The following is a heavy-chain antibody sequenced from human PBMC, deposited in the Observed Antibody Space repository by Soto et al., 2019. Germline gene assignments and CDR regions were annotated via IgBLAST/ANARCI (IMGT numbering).Heavy chain of an antibody. CDR2: INPSGGST. CDR1: GYTFTSYY. V-gene: IGHV1-46*01. D-gene: IGHD3-9*01. Sequence: ASVKVSCKASGYTFTSYYMHWVLQAPGQGLEWMGIINPSGGSTSYAQKFQGRVTMTRDTSTSTVYMELSSLRSEDTAVYYCARDVAHILTGYYTLSLNPDYGMDVWGQGTTVTVSS. CDR3: ARDVAHILTGYYTLSLNPDYGMDV. J-gene: IGHJ6*02.